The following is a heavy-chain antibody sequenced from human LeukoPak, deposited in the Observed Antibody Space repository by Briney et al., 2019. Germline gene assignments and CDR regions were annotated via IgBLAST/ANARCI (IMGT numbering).Heavy chain of an antibody. V-gene: IGHV3-48*04. J-gene: IGHJ4*02. D-gene: IGHD5-18*01. Sequence: GGSLRLSCAASGFTFSTYAMSWVRQAPGKGLEWVSFISSKSSLKYYADSVRGRFTISRDNAKNSVYLEMKSRRAEDTAVYYCARDSAMAPYYLDYWGQGTLVTVSS. CDR1: GFTFSTYA. CDR2: ISSKSSLK. CDR3: ARDSAMAPYYLDY.